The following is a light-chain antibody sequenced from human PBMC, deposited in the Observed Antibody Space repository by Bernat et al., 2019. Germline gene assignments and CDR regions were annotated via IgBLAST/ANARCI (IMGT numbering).Light chain of an antibody. CDR2: DVS. Sequence: QSALTQPASVSGSPGQSITISCTGTSSDIGAYNFVSWYQQHPGKAPKLMISDVSHRPSGVSNRFSGSKSGNTASLTISGLQAEDEADYYCCSDTRWSSPYVFGTGTKVTVL. CDR3: CSDTRWSSPYV. CDR1: SSDIGAYNF. J-gene: IGLJ1*01. V-gene: IGLV2-14*03.